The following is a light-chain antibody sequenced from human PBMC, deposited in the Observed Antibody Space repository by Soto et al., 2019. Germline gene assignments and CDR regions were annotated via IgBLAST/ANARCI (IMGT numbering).Light chain of an antibody. Sequence: DILMTQSPSTLSSSVGDRVTITCRASQSIGPWLAWYQQKPGKAPKLLIYQASNLESGVPSRFSASGSGTEFTLTISSRQPVDFATYSCQQYSSYSTLGQGTKREIK. J-gene: IGKJ2*01. CDR2: QAS. CDR3: QQYSSYST. CDR1: QSIGPW. V-gene: IGKV1-5*03.